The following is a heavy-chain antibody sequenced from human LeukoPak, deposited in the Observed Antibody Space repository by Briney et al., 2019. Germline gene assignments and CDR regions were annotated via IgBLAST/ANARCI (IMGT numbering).Heavy chain of an antibody. V-gene: IGHV3-21*01. D-gene: IGHD3-9*01. CDR1: GFTFSRYS. CDR2: ISTSSSYI. Sequence: GGSLRLSCAASGFTFSRYSLNWVRQAPGKGLEWVSFISTSSSYIYYADSVKGRFTISRDNSRNSLYLQMNSLRAEDTAVYYCARQDWLGDRYYFDSWGQGTLVTVSS. J-gene: IGHJ4*02. CDR3: ARQDWLGDRYYFDS.